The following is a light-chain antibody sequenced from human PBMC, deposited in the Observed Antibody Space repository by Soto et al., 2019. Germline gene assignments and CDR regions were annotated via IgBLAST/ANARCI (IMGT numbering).Light chain of an antibody. CDR1: QSLLYDSNNKNY. V-gene: IGKV4-1*01. Sequence: DIVMTQSPDSLAVSLGERATVNCKSSQSLLYDSNNKNYLAWYQQKPGLPPKLLIYWASTRESGVPDRFSGSGSGTDFNLTINSLQAEDVATYYCQQYYITPLTFGGGIKVEIK. CDR3: QQYYITPLT. J-gene: IGKJ4*01. CDR2: WAS.